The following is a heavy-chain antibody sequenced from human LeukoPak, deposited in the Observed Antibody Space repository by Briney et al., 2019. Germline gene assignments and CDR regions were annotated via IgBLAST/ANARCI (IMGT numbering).Heavy chain of an antibody. CDR3: ARLSGSYYSVENNWFDP. J-gene: IGHJ5*02. CDR2: INHSGST. CDR1: GGSFSGYY. D-gene: IGHD1-26*01. V-gene: IGHV4-34*01. Sequence: PSETLSLTCAVYGGSFSGYYWSWIRQPPGKGLEWIGEINHSGSTNYNPSLKSRVTISVDTSKNQFSLKLSSVTAADTAVYYCARLSGSYYSVENNWFDPWGQGTLVTVSS.